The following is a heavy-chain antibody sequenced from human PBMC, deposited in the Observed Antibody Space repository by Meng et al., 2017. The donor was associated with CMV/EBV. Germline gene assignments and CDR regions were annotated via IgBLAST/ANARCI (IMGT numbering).Heavy chain of an antibody. Sequence: GSLRLSCVGSGFTFSSYALSWVRQAPGKGLEWVSTVSGSSITTYYADSVKGRFTISRDNYNDILSLEMNSLRAEDTALYYCVKDHKDWGHGTLVTVSS. CDR2: VSGSSITT. CDR3: VKDHKD. CDR1: GFTFSSYA. V-gene: IGHV3-23*01. J-gene: IGHJ4*01.